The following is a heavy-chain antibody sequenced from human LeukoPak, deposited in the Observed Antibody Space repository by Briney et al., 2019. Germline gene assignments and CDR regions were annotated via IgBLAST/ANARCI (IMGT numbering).Heavy chain of an antibody. J-gene: IGHJ4*02. CDR3: ARGGVVVAAIDY. D-gene: IGHD2-15*01. CDR2: INHSGST. CDR1: GGSFSGYY. V-gene: IGHV4-34*01. Sequence: PSVTLSLTCAVYGGSFSGYYWSWIRQPPGKGLEWIGEINHSGSTNYNPSLKSRVTISVDTSKNQFSLKLSSVTAADTAVYYCARGGVVVAAIDYRGQGTLVTVSS.